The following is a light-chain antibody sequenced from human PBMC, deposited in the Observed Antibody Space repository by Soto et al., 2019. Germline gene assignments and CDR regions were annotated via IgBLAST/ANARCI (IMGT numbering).Light chain of an antibody. CDR2: AAS. V-gene: IGKV1-39*01. J-gene: IGKJ2*01. Sequence: DIQMTQSPSSLSASVGDRVTITCRASQNIRPYLNWYQQRPGKAPKFLIYAASSLQDGAPSRCSGSESGTDFTLTISSLQPEDSATYYCQQSYSDPLTFGQGTKLEIK. CDR1: QNIRPY. CDR3: QQSYSDPLT.